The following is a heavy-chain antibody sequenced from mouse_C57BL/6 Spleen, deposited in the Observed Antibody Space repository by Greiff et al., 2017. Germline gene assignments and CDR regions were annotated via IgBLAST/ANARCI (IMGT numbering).Heavy chain of an antibody. D-gene: IGHD4-1*01. CDR1: GYTFTDYY. CDR3: AREGLGGDYFDY. CDR2: INPNNGGT. J-gene: IGHJ2*01. V-gene: IGHV1-18*01. Sequence: VQLKEPGPELVKPGASVKISCKASGYTFTDYYMDWVKQSHGKSLEWIGDINPNNGGTIYNQKFKGKATLTVDKSSSTAYMELRSLTSEDTAVYYCAREGLGGDYFDYWGQGTTLTVSS.